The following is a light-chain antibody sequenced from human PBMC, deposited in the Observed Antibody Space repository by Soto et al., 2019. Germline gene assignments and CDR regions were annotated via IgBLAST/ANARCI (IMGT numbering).Light chain of an antibody. CDR3: SSFAGNNNRGV. J-gene: IGLJ1*01. Sequence: QSALTQPRSVSGSPGQSVTISCSGTSSDVGGYEYVSWYQQHPGKAPRLLIYHVGQRPSGVPDRFSGSKSGNTATLTVSGLQAEDEADYYCSSFAGNNNRGVFGSGTKLTVL. CDR2: HVG. V-gene: IGLV2-11*01. CDR1: SSDVGGYEY.